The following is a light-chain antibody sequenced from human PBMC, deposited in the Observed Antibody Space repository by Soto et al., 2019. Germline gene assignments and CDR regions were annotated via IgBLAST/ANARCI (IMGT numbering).Light chain of an antibody. CDR2: GAS. V-gene: IGKV3-20*01. CDR1: QSVSSSY. CDR3: QQYGNSPWT. Sequence: EIVLTQSPGTLSLSPGERATLSCRASQSVSSSYLAWYQQKPGQAPRLLIYGASNRATGIPDRFSGSGSGTDFTLTISRLEPEDFAVYYCQQYGNSPWTFGQWTKVEI. J-gene: IGKJ1*01.